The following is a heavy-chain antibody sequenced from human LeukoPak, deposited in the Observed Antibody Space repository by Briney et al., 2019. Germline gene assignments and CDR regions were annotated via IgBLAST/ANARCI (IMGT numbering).Heavy chain of an antibody. J-gene: IGHJ5*02. CDR1: GGSISSGSYY. CDR2: IYTSGST. D-gene: IGHD2-2*01. CDR3: ARPGVVGPAAPTNWFDP. V-gene: IGHV4-61*02. Sequence: SETLSLTCTVSGGSISSGSYYWSWIRQPAGKGLEWIGRIYTSGSTNYNPSLKSRVTISVDTSKNQFSLKLSSVTAADTAVYYCARPGVVGPAAPTNWFDPWGQGTLVTVSS.